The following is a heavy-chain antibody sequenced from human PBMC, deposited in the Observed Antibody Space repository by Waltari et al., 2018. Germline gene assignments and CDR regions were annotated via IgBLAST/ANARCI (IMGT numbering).Heavy chain of an antibody. V-gene: IGHV4-34*01. J-gene: IGHJ3*02. CDR2: INHSGST. Sequence: GYYWSWIRQPPGKGLEWIGEINHSGSTNYNPSLKSRVTISVDTSKNQFSLKLSSVTAADTAVYYCARAWISLILGATSAFDIWGQGTMVTVS. D-gene: IGHD1-26*01. CDR3: ARAWISLILGATSAFDI. CDR1: GYY.